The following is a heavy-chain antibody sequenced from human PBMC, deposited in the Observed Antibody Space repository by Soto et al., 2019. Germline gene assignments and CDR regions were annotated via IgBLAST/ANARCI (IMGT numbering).Heavy chain of an antibody. CDR3: TKARCSGDSCYVPDY. CDR2: ISGSGGSP. D-gene: IGHD2-15*01. J-gene: IGHJ4*01. Sequence: WGSLRLSCAASGFTFSSYTMAWVRQAPGKGLEWVSSISGSGGSPNYADSVQGRFTISRDNYKNTASLQMNSLRAEDTATYHSTKARCSGDSCYVPDYWGHGTLVTVS. V-gene: IGHV3-23*01. CDR1: GFTFSSYT.